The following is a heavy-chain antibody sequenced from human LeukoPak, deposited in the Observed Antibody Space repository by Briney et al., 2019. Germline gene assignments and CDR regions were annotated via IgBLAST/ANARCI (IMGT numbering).Heavy chain of an antibody. D-gene: IGHD3-10*01. Sequence: PPETLSLTCTVSGGSISSYYWSWIRQPPGKGLEWIGYIYYSGSTNYNPSLKSRVTISVDTSKNQFSLKLSSVTAADTAVYYCARVVIMVRGAHNWFDPWGQGTLVTVSS. J-gene: IGHJ5*02. CDR2: IYYSGST. CDR1: GGSISSYY. V-gene: IGHV4-59*01. CDR3: ARVVIMVRGAHNWFDP.